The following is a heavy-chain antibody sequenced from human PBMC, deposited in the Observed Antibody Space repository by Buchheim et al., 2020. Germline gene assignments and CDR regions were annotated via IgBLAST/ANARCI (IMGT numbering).Heavy chain of an antibody. CDR3: ARRRRCGGDCYTFDF. CDR1: GDSVSSGTFY. CDR2: VFYSGST. V-gene: IGHV4-61*01. J-gene: IGHJ4*02. D-gene: IGHD2-21*02. Sequence: VQLQESGPGLVKPSETLSLTCYVSGDSVSSGTFYWSWVRRPPGKGLELIGYVFYSGSTNYHPSIKSRVSISLQMSQNTFSLKLDSVTAADTAVYYCARRRRCGGDCYTFDFWGQGTL.